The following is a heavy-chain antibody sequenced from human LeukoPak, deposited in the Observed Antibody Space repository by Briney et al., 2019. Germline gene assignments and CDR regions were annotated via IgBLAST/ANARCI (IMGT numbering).Heavy chain of an antibody. CDR2: INWNSGSN. Sequence: SLRLPCSASGVAVNNYDIHWIRQTPGKGLEWVSGINWNSGSNHYAASMKGRFTISRDKAKNSLYLQMNSLRAEDTAVYYCTREFSGDYDILTDYYEGNAFDYWGQGTLVTVSS. D-gene: IGHD3-9*01. CDR1: GVAVNNYD. J-gene: IGHJ4*02. CDR3: TREFSGDYDILTDYYEGNAFDY. V-gene: IGHV3-9*01.